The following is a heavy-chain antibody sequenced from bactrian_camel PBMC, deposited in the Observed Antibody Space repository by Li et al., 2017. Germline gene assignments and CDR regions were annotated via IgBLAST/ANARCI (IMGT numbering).Heavy chain of an antibody. D-gene: IGHD6*01. V-gene: IGHV3S40*01. CDR2: IFTESGVT. CDR1: GYGYNSNY. J-gene: IGHJ4*01. Sequence: VQLVESGGGSVQAGGSLRLSCAASGYGYNSNYMVVTWFRRGPGKEREGVAAIFTESGVTVYDDSVKGRFTITQDVARNTLYLQMDNLKPEDSGVYYCAAEFGTWMTGILALKPECNFWGQGTQVTVS. CDR3: AAEFGTWMTGILALKPECNF.